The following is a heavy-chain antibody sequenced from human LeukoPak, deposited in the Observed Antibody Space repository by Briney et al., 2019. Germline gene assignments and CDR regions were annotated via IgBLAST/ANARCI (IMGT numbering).Heavy chain of an antibody. V-gene: IGHV4-61*02. Sequence: SETLSLTCTVSGGSISSGSYYWSWIRQPAGKGLEWIGRIYTSGSTNYNPSLKSRVTISVDTSKKQFSLKLSSVTAADTAVYYCARLGAYYYRKESWFDPWGQGTLVTVSS. CDR1: GGSISSGSYY. D-gene: IGHD3-10*01. CDR2: IYTSGST. CDR3: ARLGAYYYRKESWFDP. J-gene: IGHJ5*02.